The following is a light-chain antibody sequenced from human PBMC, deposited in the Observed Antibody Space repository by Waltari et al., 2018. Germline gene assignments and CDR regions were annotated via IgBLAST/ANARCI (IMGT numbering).Light chain of an antibody. CDR2: EVY. Sequence: QSALTQPASVSGSPGQSITISCTGTSRDVGSYDLVSWYQHHPGKAPKLMIDEVYKRPSGVSNRFSASKSGNTASLTISGLQAEDEADYYCCSYVGSSTFTFGGGTKLTVL. J-gene: IGLJ2*01. CDR3: CSYVGSSTFT. CDR1: SRDVGSYDL. V-gene: IGLV2-23*02.